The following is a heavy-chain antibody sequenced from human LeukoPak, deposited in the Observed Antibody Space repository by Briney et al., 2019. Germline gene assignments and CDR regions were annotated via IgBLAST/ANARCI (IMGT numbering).Heavy chain of an antibody. J-gene: IGHJ4*02. Sequence: GGSLRLSCAASGFTFSSYEMNWVRQAPGKGLEWVSYISSSGSTIYYADSVKGRFTISRDNAKNSLYLQMNSLRAEDTAVYYCARDQRTKGDYVWGSYRLDYWGQGTLVTVSS. D-gene: IGHD3-16*02. CDR1: GFTFSSYE. CDR2: ISSSGSTI. CDR3: ARDQRTKGDYVWGSYRLDY. V-gene: IGHV3-48*03.